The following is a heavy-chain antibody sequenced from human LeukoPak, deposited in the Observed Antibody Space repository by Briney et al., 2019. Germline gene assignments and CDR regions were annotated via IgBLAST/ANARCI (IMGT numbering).Heavy chain of an antibody. V-gene: IGHV3-7*01. D-gene: IGHD3-16*02. CDR2: IKQDGSEK. CDR3: ASSPPYYDYVWGSYRYPFDY. CDR1: GFTFDDYG. Sequence: GGSLRLSCAASGFTFDDYGMSWVRQAPGKGLEWVANIKQDGSEKYYVDPVKGRFTISRDNAKNSLYLQMNSLRAEDTAVYYCASSPPYYDYVWGSYRYPFDYWGQGTLVTVSS. J-gene: IGHJ4*02.